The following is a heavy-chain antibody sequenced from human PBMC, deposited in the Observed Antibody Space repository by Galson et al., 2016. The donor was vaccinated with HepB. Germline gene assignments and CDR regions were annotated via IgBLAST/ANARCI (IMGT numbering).Heavy chain of an antibody. J-gene: IGHJ5*02. CDR2: INPYNGNT. V-gene: IGHV1-18*04. D-gene: IGHD6-19*01. CDR3: TRSVPLAVAGHRWFDP. CDR1: GYTFYNYG. Sequence: SVKVSCKASGYTFYNYGISWVRQAPGQGLEWMGGINPYNGNTKYAQKVQGRVTMTTDTSTTTAYMELRSLRPDDTAVYYCTRSVPLAVAGHRWFDPWGQGTLVTVSS.